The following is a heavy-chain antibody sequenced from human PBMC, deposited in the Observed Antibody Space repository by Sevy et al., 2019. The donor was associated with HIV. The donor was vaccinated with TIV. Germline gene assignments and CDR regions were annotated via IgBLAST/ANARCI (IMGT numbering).Heavy chain of an antibody. V-gene: IGHV1-18*01. CDR2: SSAYNGNT. CDR1: GYTFTSYG. Sequence: ASVKVSCKASGYTFTSYGISWVRQAPGQGLEWMGWSSAYNGNTNYAQKLQGRVTMTTDTSTSTAYMELRSLRSDDTAVYYCARMREKYYYDSSGYYDAFDIWGQRTMVTVSS. D-gene: IGHD3-22*01. CDR3: ARMREKYYYDSSGYYDAFDI. J-gene: IGHJ3*02.